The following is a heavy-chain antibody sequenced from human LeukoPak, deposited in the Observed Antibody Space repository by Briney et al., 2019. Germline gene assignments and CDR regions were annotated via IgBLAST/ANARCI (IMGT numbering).Heavy chain of an antibody. J-gene: IGHJ4*02. Sequence: GRSLRLSCAASGFTFSSYAMHWVRQAPGKGLEWVAVISYDGSNKYYADSVKGRFTISRDNSKNTLYLQMNSLRAEDTAVYYCTPVAYWGQGTLVTVSS. CDR3: TPVAY. D-gene: IGHD2-15*01. V-gene: IGHV3-30*04. CDR1: GFTFSSYA. CDR2: ISYDGSNK.